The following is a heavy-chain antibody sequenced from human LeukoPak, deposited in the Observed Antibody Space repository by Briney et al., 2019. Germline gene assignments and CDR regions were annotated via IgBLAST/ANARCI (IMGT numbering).Heavy chain of an antibody. CDR3: VKDSYYYDNSGYYYVKDH. Sequence: LGGSLRLSCAASGFTFSSYAMNWVRQAPGKGLEWVSGIIGSGGTTYYADSVQGRFTISRDNSKNTLYVQMNSLRADDTAIYYGVKDSYYYDNSGYYYVKDHWGQGTLVTVSS. J-gene: IGHJ4*02. CDR1: GFTFSSYA. V-gene: IGHV3-23*01. CDR2: IIGSGGTT. D-gene: IGHD3-22*01.